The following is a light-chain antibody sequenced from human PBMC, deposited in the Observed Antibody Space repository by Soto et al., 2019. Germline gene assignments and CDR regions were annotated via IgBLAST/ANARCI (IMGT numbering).Light chain of an antibody. CDR1: SSDVGGYNY. CDR3: CSYAGSYTWV. J-gene: IGLJ3*02. Sequence: ALTQPRSVSGSPGQSVPISCTGTSSDVGGYNYVSWYQQHPGKAPKLMIYDVSKRPSGVPDRFSGSKSGNTASLTISGLQAEDEADYYCCSYAGSYTWVFGGGTKVTVL. V-gene: IGLV2-11*01. CDR2: DVS.